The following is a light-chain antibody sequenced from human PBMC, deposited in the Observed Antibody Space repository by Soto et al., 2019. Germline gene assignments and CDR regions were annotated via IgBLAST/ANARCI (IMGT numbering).Light chain of an antibody. CDR2: ANN. J-gene: IGLJ2*01. CDR1: SSNIGGNT. Sequence: VLTQPPSASGTPGQRVTISCSGSSSNIGGNTVNWYQQLPGTAPKLLIYANNQRPSGVPDRFSGSKSGTSASLAISGLQSEDEADYYCAAWDDSLNGAVFGGGTKLTVL. CDR3: AAWDDSLNGAV. V-gene: IGLV1-44*01.